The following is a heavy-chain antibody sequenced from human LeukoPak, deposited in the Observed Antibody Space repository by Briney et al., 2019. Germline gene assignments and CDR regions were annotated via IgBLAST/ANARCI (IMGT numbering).Heavy chain of an antibody. D-gene: IGHD2/OR15-2a*01. J-gene: IGHJ4*02. Sequence: GGSLRLSCVASGFTFSSYWMSWVRQAPGKGLEWVANIKQDGSEKYYVDSVKGRFTISRDNAKNSLYLQMNSLRAEDTAVYYCARDFFPFDYWGQGTLVTVSS. CDR3: ARDFFPFDY. V-gene: IGHV3-7*03. CDR2: IKQDGSEK. CDR1: GFTFSSYW.